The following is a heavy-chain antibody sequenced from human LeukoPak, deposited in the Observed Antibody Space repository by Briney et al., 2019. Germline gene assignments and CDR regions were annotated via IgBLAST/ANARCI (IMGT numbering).Heavy chain of an antibody. J-gene: IGHJ5*02. CDR3: ATCRDEFGDYGFTS. V-gene: IGHV4-59*01. CDR2: TYDSGSA. CDR1: GDSINNNY. D-gene: IGHD4-17*01. Sequence: SESLSLTCTVSGDSINNNYWSWIRQPPGRALEWIGYTYDSGSAKVNPSLKSRVTISVDTSKNLFSLKLTSVTAADTAVYYCATCRDEFGDYGFTSWGQGTLVTVSP.